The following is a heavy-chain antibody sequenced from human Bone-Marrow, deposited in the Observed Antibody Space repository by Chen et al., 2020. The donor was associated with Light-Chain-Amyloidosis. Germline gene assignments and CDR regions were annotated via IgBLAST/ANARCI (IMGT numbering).Heavy chain of an antibody. CDR2: ISGSGGST. CDR1: GFTFSSYA. D-gene: IGHD6-19*01. V-gene: IGHV3-23*01. CDR3: ARSSGWWAYNF. Sequence: EVQLLESGGGLVQPGGSLRLSCAASGFTFSSYAMTWVRQAPGKGLEWGSTISGSGGSTYYADSVKGRFTISRDNSKKTLYLQMNSLRAEDTALYYCARSSGWWAYNFWGQGTLVTVSS. J-gene: IGHJ4*02.